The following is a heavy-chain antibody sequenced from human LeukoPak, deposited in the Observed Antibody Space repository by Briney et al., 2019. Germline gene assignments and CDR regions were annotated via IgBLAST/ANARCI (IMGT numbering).Heavy chain of an antibody. V-gene: IGHV4-34*01. CDR3: ARGSGYAQRIDY. J-gene: IGHJ4*02. CDR2: ITYSGSN. Sequence: SETLSLTCGVFGWTFSGYYWRWIRQPPGKGLEWMGEITYSGSNNYNPTLKSRVTISVDTSKNQFSLKLSSVTAADTAVYHCARGSGYAQRIDYWGQGTLVTVSA. CDR1: GWTFSGYY. D-gene: IGHD5-12*01.